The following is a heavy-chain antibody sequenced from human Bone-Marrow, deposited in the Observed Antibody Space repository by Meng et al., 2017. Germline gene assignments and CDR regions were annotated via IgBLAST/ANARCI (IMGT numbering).Heavy chain of an antibody. J-gene: IGHJ3*02. CDR2: INWNGGST. CDR1: GLTFDDYG. CDR3: ARLPSHLKDAFDI. Sequence: GESLKISCAASGLTFDDYGMSWVRQAPGKGLEWVSGINWNGGSTGYADSVKGRFTISRDNAKNSLYLQMNSLRAEDTALYYCARLPSHLKDAFDIWGQGTMVTVSS. V-gene: IGHV3-20*04.